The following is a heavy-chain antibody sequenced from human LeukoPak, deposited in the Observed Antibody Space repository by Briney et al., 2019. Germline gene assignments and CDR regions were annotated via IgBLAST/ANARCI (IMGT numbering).Heavy chain of an antibody. CDR3: AADTSSPYYYDSSGYYY. CDR1: GGSISGSNYY. V-gene: IGHV4-39*07. D-gene: IGHD3-22*01. Sequence: SETLSLTCTVSGGSISGSNYYWGWIRQPPGKGLEWIGDIYYSGSTYYNPSLKSRVTISVDTSKNQFSLKLSSVTAADTAVYYCAADTSSPYYYDSSGYYYWGQGTLVTVSS. CDR2: IYYSGST. J-gene: IGHJ4*02.